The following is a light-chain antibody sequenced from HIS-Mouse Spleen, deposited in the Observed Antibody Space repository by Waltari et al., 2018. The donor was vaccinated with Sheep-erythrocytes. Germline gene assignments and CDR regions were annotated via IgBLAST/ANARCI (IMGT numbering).Light chain of an antibody. J-gene: IGLJ3*02. Sequence: SSELTQDPAVSVALGQTVRITCQGDSLRSYYASWYQQKPGQAPVLVIYGKNNRPSGIPDRVYGSSSVNTASLTITGAQAEDEADYYCNSRDSSGNHWVFGGGTKLTVL. CDR1: SLRSYY. V-gene: IGLV3-19*01. CDR2: GKN. CDR3: NSRDSSGNHWV.